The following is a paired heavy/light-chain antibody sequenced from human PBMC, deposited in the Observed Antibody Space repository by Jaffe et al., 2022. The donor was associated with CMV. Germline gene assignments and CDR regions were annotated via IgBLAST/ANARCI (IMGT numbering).Heavy chain of an antibody. J-gene: IGHJ6*02. D-gene: IGHD2-8*01. CDR2: VYTGGTT. V-gene: IGHV4-4*07. CDR3: ARSGYCNNDVCQYYYYYHGMDV. CDR1: GDSMSRYH. Sequence: QVQLQESGPGLVKPSETLSLTCSVSGDSMSRYHWSWIRQPAGKALEWIGRVYTGGTTIYNPSLKSRVTMSIDTSKNQFSLKLTSVSAADTAVYYCARSGYCNNDVCQYYYYYHGMDVWGQGATVTVSS.
Light chain of an antibody. J-gene: IGKJ2*01. CDR2: GAS. CDR1: QSVSGDY. V-gene: IGKV3-20*01. Sequence: EIVLTQSPGTLSLSPGERATLSCRASQSVSGDYLAWYQQKPGQAPRLLIYGASRRAYGIPDRFSGSGSGTDFTLTISRLEPEDFAVYYCQQFGGSPLYTFAQGTNLEIK. CDR3: QQFGGSPLYT.